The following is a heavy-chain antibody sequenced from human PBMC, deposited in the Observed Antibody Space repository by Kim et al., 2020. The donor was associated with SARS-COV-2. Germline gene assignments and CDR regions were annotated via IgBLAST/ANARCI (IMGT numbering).Heavy chain of an antibody. V-gene: IGHV4-34*01. CDR1: GGSFSGYY. D-gene: IGHD6-13*01. J-gene: IGHJ5*02. CDR3: ARGRRGIAAARRRANWFDP. CDR2: INHSGST. Sequence: SETLSLTCAVYGGSFSGYYWSWIRQPPGKGLEWIGEINHSGSTNYNPSLKSRVTISVDTSKNQFSLKLSSVTAADTAVYYCARGRRGIAAARRRANWFDPWGQGTLVTVSS.